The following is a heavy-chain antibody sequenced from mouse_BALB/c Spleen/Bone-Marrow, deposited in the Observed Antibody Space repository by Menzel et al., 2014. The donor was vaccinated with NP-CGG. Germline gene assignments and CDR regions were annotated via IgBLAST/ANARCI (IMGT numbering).Heavy chain of an antibody. Sequence: DVKLVESGGGLVKPGGSLKLSCAASGFTFSSYAMSWVRQSPEKRLEWVAEISSGGSYTYYPDTVTGRFTISRGNAKNTLYLEMSSLRSEDTAMYYCARDSSGYFDYWGQGTTLTVSS. D-gene: IGHD3-1*01. CDR2: ISSGGSYT. CDR3: ARDSSGYFDY. J-gene: IGHJ2*01. CDR1: GFTFSSYA. V-gene: IGHV5-9-4*01.